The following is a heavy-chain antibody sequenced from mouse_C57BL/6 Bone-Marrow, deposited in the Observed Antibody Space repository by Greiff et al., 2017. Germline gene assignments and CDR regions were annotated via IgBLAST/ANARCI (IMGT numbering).Heavy chain of an antibody. D-gene: IGHD2-2*01. CDR2: IYPGSGNT. V-gene: IGHV1-76*01. Sequence: VQQSGAELVRPGASVKLSCKASGYTFTDYYINWVKQRPGQGLEWIARIYPGSGNTYYNEKFKGKATLTAEKSSSTAYMQLSRLTSEDSAVYFCARWEGYYGYDETALDYWGQGTSVTVSS. J-gene: IGHJ4*01. CDR3: ARWEGYYGYDETALDY. CDR1: GYTFTDYY.